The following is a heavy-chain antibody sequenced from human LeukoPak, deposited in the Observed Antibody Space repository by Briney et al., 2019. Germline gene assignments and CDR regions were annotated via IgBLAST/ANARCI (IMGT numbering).Heavy chain of an antibody. V-gene: IGHV4-39*01. D-gene: IGHD3-22*01. Sequence: SETLSLTCTVSGGSISSSSYYWGWIRQPPGKGLEWIGSIYYSGSTYYNPSLKSRVTISVDTSKNQFSLKLSSVTAADTAVYYCARRFPPPYYYDSSVSDWFDPWGQGTLVTVSS. CDR2: IYYSGST. CDR3: ARRFPPPYYYDSSVSDWFDP. CDR1: GGSISSSSYY. J-gene: IGHJ5*02.